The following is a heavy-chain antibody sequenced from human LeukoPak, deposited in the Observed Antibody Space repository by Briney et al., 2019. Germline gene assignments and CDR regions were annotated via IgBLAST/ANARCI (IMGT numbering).Heavy chain of an antibody. V-gene: IGHV4-31*03. D-gene: IGHD3-10*01. CDR3: ARAPYGSGDYYFDY. CDR1: GGSISSGGYY. Sequence: SETLSLTCTVSGGSISSGGYYWRWIRQHPGKGLEWIGYIYYSGSTYYNPSLKSRVTISVSTSKNQFSLKLSSVTAADTAVYYCARAPYGSGDYYFDYWGQGTLVTVSS. J-gene: IGHJ4*02. CDR2: IYYSGST.